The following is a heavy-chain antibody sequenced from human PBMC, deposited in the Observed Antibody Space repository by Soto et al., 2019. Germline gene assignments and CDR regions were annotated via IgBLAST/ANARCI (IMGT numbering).Heavy chain of an antibody. CDR2: ISAYNGNT. CDR1: GYTFTSYG. Sequence: QVQLVQSGAEVKKPGASVKVSCKASGYTFTSYGISWVRQAPGQGLEWMGWISAYNGNTNYEQKLQGRVTMTTDTPTSTAYREVRSPRSDDTAVYYCARDRGSYALDYWGQGTLVTVSS. CDR3: ARDRGSYALDY. D-gene: IGHD1-26*01. V-gene: IGHV1-18*01. J-gene: IGHJ4*02.